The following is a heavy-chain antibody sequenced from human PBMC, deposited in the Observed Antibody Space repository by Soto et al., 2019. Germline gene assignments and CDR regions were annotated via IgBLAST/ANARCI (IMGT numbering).Heavy chain of an antibody. CDR3: ARLLTGTTVGENWFDP. Sequence: QVQLQESGPGLVKPSGTLSLTCAVSGGSISSSNWWSWVRQPPGKGLELIGEIYHSGSTNYNPSLKSRATISVDKSKNQCSLKLSSVTAADTAVYYCARLLTGTTVGENWFDPWGQGTLVTVSS. CDR1: GGSISSSNW. CDR2: IYHSGST. J-gene: IGHJ5*02. D-gene: IGHD1-20*01. V-gene: IGHV4-4*02.